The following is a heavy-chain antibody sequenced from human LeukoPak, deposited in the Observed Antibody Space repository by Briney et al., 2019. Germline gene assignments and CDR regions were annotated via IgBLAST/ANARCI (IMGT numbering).Heavy chain of an antibody. Sequence: ASVKVSCKASGYTFTDNYIHWVRQAPGQGLEWMVRVNPDSGGINYAQMFQGRVTMTRDTSINTAFVELRRLRSDDTATYYCARAQNYHDRSGYSDDTFDVWGHGTMITVSS. J-gene: IGHJ3*01. CDR1: GYTFTDNY. V-gene: IGHV1-2*06. CDR2: VNPDSGGI. D-gene: IGHD3-22*01. CDR3: ARAQNYHDRSGYSDDTFDV.